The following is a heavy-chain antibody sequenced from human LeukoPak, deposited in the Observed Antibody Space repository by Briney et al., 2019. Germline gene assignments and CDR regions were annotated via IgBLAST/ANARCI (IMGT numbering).Heavy chain of an antibody. J-gene: IGHJ4*02. V-gene: IGHV1-46*01. CDR3: AGAVPASDYYDSSGYFGY. CDR1: GYTFTSYY. CDR2: INPSGGST. D-gene: IGHD3-22*01. Sequence: GASVKVSCKASGYTFTSYYMHWVRQAPGQGLEWMGIINPSGGSTSYAQKFQGRVTMTRDTSTSTVYMELSSLRSEDTAVYYCAGAVPASDYYDSSGYFGYWGQGTLVTVSS.